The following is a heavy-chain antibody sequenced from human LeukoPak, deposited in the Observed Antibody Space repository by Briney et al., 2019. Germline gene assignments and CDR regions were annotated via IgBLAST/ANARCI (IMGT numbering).Heavy chain of an antibody. CDR1: GGSLSSNSYY. Sequence: PPETLSLTCTGPGGSLSSNSYYWGWIRQPPGKGPGGIGNIYYSGSTYYNPSLKSRVTISVDMSKKQFSLKLRSVTAAETAVYYCARNKKSSVDTDLGPWGQGTLVTVAS. V-gene: IGHV4-39*01. CDR3: ARNKKSSVDTDLGP. CDR2: IYYSGST. D-gene: IGHD5-18*01. J-gene: IGHJ5*02.